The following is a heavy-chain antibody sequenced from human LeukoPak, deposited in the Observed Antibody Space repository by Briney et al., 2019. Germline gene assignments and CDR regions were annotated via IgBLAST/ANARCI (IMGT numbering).Heavy chain of an antibody. CDR3: ARKAGGSTQYSSSSRGDYYYYCYMDV. CDR2: INHSGST. CDR1: GGSISRYY. V-gene: IGHV4-34*01. J-gene: IGHJ6*03. Sequence: SETLSLTCTVSGGSISRYYWSWIRQPPGKGLEWIGEINHSGSTNYNPSLKSRVTISVDTSKNQFSLKLSSVTAADTAVYYCARKAGGSTQYSSSSRGDYYYYCYMDVWGKGTTVTVSS. D-gene: IGHD6-6*01.